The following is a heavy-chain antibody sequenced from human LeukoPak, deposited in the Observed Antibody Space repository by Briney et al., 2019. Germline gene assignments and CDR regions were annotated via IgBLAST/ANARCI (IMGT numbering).Heavy chain of an antibody. CDR1: GYTFTSYD. CDR3: AIVSGSYYTRRKSFDY. V-gene: IGHV1-8*01. J-gene: IGHJ4*02. Sequence: ASVKVSCKAPGYTFTSYDINWVRQATGQGLEWMGWMNPNSGNTGYAQKFQGRVTMTRNTSISTAYMELSSLRSEDTAVYYCAIVSGSYYTRRKSFDYWGQGTLVTVSS. CDR2: MNPNSGNT. D-gene: IGHD3-10*01.